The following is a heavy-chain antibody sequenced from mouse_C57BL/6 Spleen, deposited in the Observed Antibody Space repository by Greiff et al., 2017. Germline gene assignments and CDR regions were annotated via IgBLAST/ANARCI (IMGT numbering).Heavy chain of an antibody. CDR3: AREGSSYDYAMDY. J-gene: IGHJ4*01. CDR1: GYTFTSYW. Sequence: VKQSCKASGYTFTSYWMHWVKQRPGRGLEWIGRIDPNSGGTKYNEKFKSKATLTVDKPSSTAYMQLSSLTSEDSAVYYCAREGSSYDYAMDYWGQGTSVTVSS. D-gene: IGHD1-1*01. CDR2: IDPNSGGT. V-gene: IGHV1-72*01.